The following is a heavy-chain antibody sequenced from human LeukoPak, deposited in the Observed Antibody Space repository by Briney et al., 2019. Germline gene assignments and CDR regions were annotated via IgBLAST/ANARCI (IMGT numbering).Heavy chain of an antibody. CDR3: ERSQRGYYYGMDV. CDR1: GGSISSGDYY. J-gene: IGHJ6*02. V-gene: IGHV4-30-4*02. D-gene: IGHD3-10*01. Sequence: SETLSLTCTVSGGSISSGDYYWSWIRQPPGKGLEWIGYIYYSGSTYYNQSLKSRVTIPVDTSKNQFYLKLSSVTAAEPGVYYCERSQRGYYYGMDVWGQGTTVTVSS. CDR2: IYYSGST.